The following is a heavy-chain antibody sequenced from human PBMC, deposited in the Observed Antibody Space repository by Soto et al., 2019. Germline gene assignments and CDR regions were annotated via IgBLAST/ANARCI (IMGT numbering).Heavy chain of an antibody. V-gene: IGHV1-69*08. D-gene: IGHD6-19*01. J-gene: IGHJ3*02. CDR2: IIPILGIA. Sequence: QVQLVQSGAEVKKPGSSVKVSCKASGGTFSSYTISWVRQAPGQGLEWMGRIIPILGIANYAQKFQGRVTITADKSTSTAYMELSSLRSEDTAVYYCAREVAVAGTQADAFDIWGQGRMVAVSS. CDR1: GGTFSSYT. CDR3: AREVAVAGTQADAFDI.